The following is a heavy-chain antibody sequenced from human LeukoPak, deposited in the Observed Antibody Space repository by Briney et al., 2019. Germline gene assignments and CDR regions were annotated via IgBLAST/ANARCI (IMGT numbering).Heavy chain of an antibody. J-gene: IGHJ3*02. CDR1: GGSISSSSYY. V-gene: IGHV4-39*07. CDR3: ATGYYDSSGYFTPDAFDI. D-gene: IGHD3-22*01. CDR2: IYYSGST. Sequence: SETLSLTCTVSGGSISSSSYYWGWIRQPPGKGLEWIGSIYYSGSTYYNPSLKSRVTISVDTSKNQFSLKLSSVTAADTAVYYCATGYYDSSGYFTPDAFDIWGQGTMVTVSS.